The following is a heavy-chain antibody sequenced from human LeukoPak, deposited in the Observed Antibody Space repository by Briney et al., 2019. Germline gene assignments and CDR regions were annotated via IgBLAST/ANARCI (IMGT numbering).Heavy chain of an antibody. Sequence: SGTLSLTCTVSGGSISSYYWSWIRQPPGKGLEWIGYIYYSGSTNYNPSLKSRVTISVDTSKNQFSLKLSSVTAADTAVYYCARVGRITMVRGVIGNYFDYWGQGTLVTVSS. V-gene: IGHV4-59*01. CDR2: IYYSGST. CDR1: GGSISSYY. D-gene: IGHD3-10*01. CDR3: ARVGRITMVRGVIGNYFDY. J-gene: IGHJ4*02.